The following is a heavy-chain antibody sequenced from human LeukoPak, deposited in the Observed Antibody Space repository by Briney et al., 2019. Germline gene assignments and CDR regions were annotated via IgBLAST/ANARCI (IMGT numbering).Heavy chain of an antibody. CDR3: ARTDRHYYYMDV. V-gene: IGHV4-4*07. Sequence: SETQSLTCTVSGDSISGFYWSWIRQAAGKGLEWIGHIYSRGTTYNPSLKDRVTMSADTSRNHVSLTLNSVTAADTAVYYCARTDRHYYYMDVWGKGTTVTVSS. J-gene: IGHJ6*03. CDR2: IYSRGT. CDR1: GDSISGFY.